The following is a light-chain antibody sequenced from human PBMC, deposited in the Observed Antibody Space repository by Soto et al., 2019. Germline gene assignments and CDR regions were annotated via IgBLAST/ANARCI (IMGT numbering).Light chain of an antibody. CDR1: SSYVGGYNY. CDR3: SSYTSSFYV. Sequence: QSVLTHLAPVSRSPLNSITIPCTETSSYVGGYNYVSWYQQHPGKAPKLMIYDVSNRPSGVSNRFSGSKSGNTASLTISGLQAEDEADYYCSSYTSSFYVFGTGTKVTVL. J-gene: IGLJ1*01. CDR2: DVS. V-gene: IGLV2-14*01.